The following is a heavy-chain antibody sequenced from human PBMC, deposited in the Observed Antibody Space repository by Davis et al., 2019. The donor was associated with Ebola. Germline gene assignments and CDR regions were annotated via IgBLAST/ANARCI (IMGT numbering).Heavy chain of an antibody. CDR3: TANLEWLLHGDY. CDR2: ISGSGGST. Sequence: GESLKISCAASGFTVSSNYMSWVRQAPGKGLEWVSAISGSGGSTYYADSVKGRFTISRDNSKNTAYLQMNSLKTEDTAVYYCTANLEWLLHGDYWGQGTLVTVSS. D-gene: IGHD3-3*01. J-gene: IGHJ4*02. CDR1: GFTVSSNY. V-gene: IGHV3-23*01.